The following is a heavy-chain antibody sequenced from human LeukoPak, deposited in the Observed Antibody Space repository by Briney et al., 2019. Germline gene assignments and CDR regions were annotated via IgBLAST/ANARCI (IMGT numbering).Heavy chain of an antibody. J-gene: IGHJ4*02. CDR2: IRQDGNAT. CDR1: GFTFSSYA. Sequence: PGGSLRLSCTASGFTFSSYAMHWVRQAPGKGLDGVTFIRQDGNATYYADSVKGRFTSSRDNSKSTVYLEVNSLRPEDTAVYYCARHLVGQAGVGATHLDYWGQGTLLSVSS. V-gene: IGHV3-30*02. D-gene: IGHD1-26*01. CDR3: ARHLVGQAGVGATHLDY.